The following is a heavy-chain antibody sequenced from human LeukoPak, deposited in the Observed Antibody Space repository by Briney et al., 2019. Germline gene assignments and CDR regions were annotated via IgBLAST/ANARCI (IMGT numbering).Heavy chain of an antibody. D-gene: IGHD6-13*01. Sequence: ASVKVSCKASGYTFTSYGISWVRQAPGQGVEWMGWISAYNGNTNYAQKLQGRVTMTTDTSTSTAYMELSRLRSDDTAVYYCARAVYSSSWHDFDYWGQGTLVTVSS. J-gene: IGHJ4*02. CDR1: GYTFTSYG. CDR2: ISAYNGNT. CDR3: ARAVYSSSWHDFDY. V-gene: IGHV1-18*01.